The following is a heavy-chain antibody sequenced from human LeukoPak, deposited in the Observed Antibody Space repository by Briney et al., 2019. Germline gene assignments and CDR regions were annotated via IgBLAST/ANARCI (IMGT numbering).Heavy chain of an antibody. CDR2: IDYSGGT. V-gene: IGHV4-39*01. CDR1: GDSIRNRNYY. J-gene: IGHJ6*02. D-gene: IGHD1-26*01. CDR3: ARRLRIVGSDYGMDV. Sequence: SETLSLTCTFSGDSIRNRNYYWGWIRQFPGQGLEWIGTIDYSGGTFYNPPLNSRVTISVDTSKNQFSLRLNSVTAADTAVDYCARRLRIVGSDYGMDVWGQGTTVTVSS.